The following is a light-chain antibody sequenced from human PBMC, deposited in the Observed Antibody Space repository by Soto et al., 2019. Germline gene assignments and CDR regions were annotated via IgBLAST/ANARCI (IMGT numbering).Light chain of an antibody. V-gene: IGKV3-11*01. CDR3: QQHINWPFP. J-gene: IGKJ4*01. Sequence: EIVLTQSPATLSLSPGEIATLSCRASQTVSSSLAWYQQKPGQAPRLLIYEVSNRATGIPARFSGSGSGADFTSTIRSLEPAAFALYCSQQHINWPFPFGGGNKG. CDR2: EVS. CDR1: QTVSSS.